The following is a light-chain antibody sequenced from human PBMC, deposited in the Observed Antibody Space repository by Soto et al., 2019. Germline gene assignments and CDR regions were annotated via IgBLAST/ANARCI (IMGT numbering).Light chain of an antibody. Sequence: QSALTQPASVSGSPGQSITISCTGTSSDVGGYNHVSWFQQHPGKAPKLMIYEVTNRPSGVSLLFSGSKSGNTASLSISGLQAEDEADYFCCSYTSRTTWVFGGGTKLTVL. V-gene: IGLV2-14*01. CDR2: EVT. CDR1: SSDVGGYNH. CDR3: CSYTSRTTWV. J-gene: IGLJ3*02.